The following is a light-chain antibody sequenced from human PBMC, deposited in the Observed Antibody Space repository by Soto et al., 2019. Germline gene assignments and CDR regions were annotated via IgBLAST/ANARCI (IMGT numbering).Light chain of an antibody. Sequence: EIVMTQSPATLSVSPGERATLSCRASQSVNIYLAWYQQKPGQAPRLLIFGASSRATGIPARFSGSGSGTDFTLTISRLEPEDFAVYYCQQYGSSGTFGQGTKVDIK. V-gene: IGKV3-20*01. CDR2: GAS. J-gene: IGKJ1*01. CDR1: QSVNIY. CDR3: QQYGSSGT.